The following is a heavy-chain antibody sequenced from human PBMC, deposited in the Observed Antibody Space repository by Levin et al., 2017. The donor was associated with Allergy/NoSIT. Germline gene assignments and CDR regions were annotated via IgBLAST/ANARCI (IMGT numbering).Heavy chain of an antibody. CDR3: ARAPYSSGWYEGDY. V-gene: IGHV1-2*02. J-gene: IGHJ4*02. CDR1: GYTFTGYY. D-gene: IGHD6-19*01. CDR2: INPNSGGT. Sequence: GESLKISCKASGYTFTGYYMHWVRQAPGQGLEWMGWINPNSGGTNYAQKFQGRVTMTRDTSISTAYMELSRLRSDDTAVYYCARAPYSSGWYEGDYWGQGTLVTVSS.